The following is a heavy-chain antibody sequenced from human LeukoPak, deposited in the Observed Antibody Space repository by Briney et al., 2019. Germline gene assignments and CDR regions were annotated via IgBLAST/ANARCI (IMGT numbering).Heavy chain of an antibody. J-gene: IGHJ4*02. Sequence: GGSLRLSCAASGFTFSSYGMHWVRQAPGRGLEWMGWINPNSGGTNYAQKFQGRVTMTRDTSISTAYMELSRLRSDDTAVYYCARSATITMIVVVIRGPFDYWGQGTLVTVSS. D-gene: IGHD3-22*01. CDR2: INPNSGGT. V-gene: IGHV1-2*02. CDR1: GFTFSSYG. CDR3: ARSATITMIVVVIRGPFDY.